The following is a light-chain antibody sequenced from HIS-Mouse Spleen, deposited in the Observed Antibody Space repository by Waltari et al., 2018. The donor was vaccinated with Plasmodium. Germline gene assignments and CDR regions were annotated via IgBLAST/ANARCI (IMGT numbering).Light chain of an antibody. V-gene: IGKV3-15*01. CDR3: QQYNNWSFT. CDR1: QSVSSN. CDR2: GAS. J-gene: IGKJ3*01. Sequence: EIVMTQSQATLSVSQGERATLPCRASQSVSSNLAWYQQKPGQAPRLLIYGASTRATGIPARFSGSGSGTEFTLTISSLQSEDFAVYYCQQYNNWSFTFGPGTKVDIK.